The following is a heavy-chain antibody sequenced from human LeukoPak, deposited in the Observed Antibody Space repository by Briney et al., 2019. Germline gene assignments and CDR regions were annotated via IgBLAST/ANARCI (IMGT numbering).Heavy chain of an antibody. CDR1: GFTFSSYW. CDR2: IKQDGSEK. D-gene: IGHD5-12*01. J-gene: IGHJ4*02. CDR3: ARLGYSGYDAFDY. Sequence: GGSLRLSCAASGFTFSSYWMSWVRQAPGKGLEWVANIKQDGSEKYYVDSVKGRFTISRDNAKNSLYLQMNSLRAEDTAVYYCARLGYSGYDAFDYWGQGTLVTVSS. V-gene: IGHV3-7*01.